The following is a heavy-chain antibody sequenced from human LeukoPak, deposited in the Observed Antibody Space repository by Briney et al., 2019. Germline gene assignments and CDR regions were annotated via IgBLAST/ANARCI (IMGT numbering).Heavy chain of an antibody. D-gene: IGHD6-19*01. CDR1: GFTFSSYG. J-gene: IGHJ4*02. V-gene: IGHV3-33*01. CDR2: IWYDGSNK. CDR3: ARDFFKAVAGLPDY. Sequence: GGSLRLSCAASGFTFSSYGMHWVRQAPGKGLEWVAVIWYDGSNKYYADSVKGRFTISRDNSKNTLYLQMNSLRAEDTAVYYCARDFFKAVAGLPDYWGQGTLVTVSS.